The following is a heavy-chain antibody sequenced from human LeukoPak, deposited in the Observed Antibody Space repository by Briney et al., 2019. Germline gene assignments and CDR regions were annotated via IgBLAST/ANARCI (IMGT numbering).Heavy chain of an antibody. D-gene: IGHD1-26*01. CDR3: AKESGSYARAY. CDR2: ISSSSSYI. Sequence: GGSLRLSCAASGFTFSSYSMNWVRQAPGEGLEWASSISSSSSYIYYADSVKGRFTISRDNAKNSLYLQMNSLRAEDTAVYYCAKESGSYARAYWGQGTLVTVSS. CDR1: GFTFSSYS. J-gene: IGHJ4*02. V-gene: IGHV3-21*04.